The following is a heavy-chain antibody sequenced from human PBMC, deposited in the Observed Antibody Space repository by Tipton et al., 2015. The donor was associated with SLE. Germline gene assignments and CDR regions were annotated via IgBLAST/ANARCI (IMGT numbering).Heavy chain of an antibody. V-gene: IGHV4-4*07. J-gene: IGHJ4*02. D-gene: IGHD3-22*01. Sequence: TLSLTCTVSGGPISSYYWSWIRQPAGKGLEWIGRIYTSGSTNYNPSLKSRVTMSVDTSKNQFSLKLSSVTAADTAVYYCAREWYDSSGEPRAYYFDYWGQGTLVTVSS. CDR3: AREWYDSSGEPRAYYFDY. CDR1: GGPISSYY. CDR2: IYTSGST.